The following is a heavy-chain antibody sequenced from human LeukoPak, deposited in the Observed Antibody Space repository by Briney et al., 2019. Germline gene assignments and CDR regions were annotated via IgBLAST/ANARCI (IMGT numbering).Heavy chain of an antibody. V-gene: IGHV3-30*19. Sequence: GGSLRLSCAASGFTFSSYGIHWVRQAPGKGLEWVAVISFDGTDKYYADSVKGRFTISRDNSKNTLHLQMNSLRGEDTAVYYCARDLAAANYDAFDIWGHGTMVTVSS. CDR3: ARDLAAANYDAFDI. CDR1: GFTFSSYG. D-gene: IGHD6-25*01. CDR2: ISFDGTDK. J-gene: IGHJ3*02.